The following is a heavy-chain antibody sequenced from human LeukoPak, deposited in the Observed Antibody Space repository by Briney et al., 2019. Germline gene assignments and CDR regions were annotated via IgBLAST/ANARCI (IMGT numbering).Heavy chain of an antibody. CDR2: IYYSGST. CDR3: ARGRYYYDSSAY. V-gene: IGHV4-59*01. D-gene: IGHD3-22*01. Sequence: SETLSLTCTVSGGSISSYYWSWIRQPPGKGLEWIGYIYYSGSTNYNPSLKSRVTISVDTSKNQFSLKLSSVTAADTAMYYCARGRYYYDSSAYWGQGTLVTVSS. J-gene: IGHJ4*02. CDR1: GGSISSYY.